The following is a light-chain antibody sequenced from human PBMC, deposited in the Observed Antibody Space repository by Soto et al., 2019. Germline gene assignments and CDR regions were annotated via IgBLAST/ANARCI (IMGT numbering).Light chain of an antibody. CDR1: QSVSSNY. CDR3: QKYGSSPWT. Sequence: EIVLTQSPVTLSLSPGERAILSYRSSQSVSSNYLAWYQQKPGLAPRLLIYDASRRATGIPDRFSGSGSGTDFILSISRLEPEDFAVYYCQKYGSSPWTFGQGTKGDIK. J-gene: IGKJ1*01. CDR2: DAS. V-gene: IGKV3D-20*01.